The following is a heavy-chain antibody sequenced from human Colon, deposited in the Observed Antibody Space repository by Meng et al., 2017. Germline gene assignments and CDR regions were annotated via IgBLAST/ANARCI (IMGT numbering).Heavy chain of an antibody. CDR2: ISSSGSTI. V-gene: IGHV3-11*01. CDR1: GFTFSDYY. D-gene: IGHD6-13*01. CDR3: ARDLLRSGYSSSWLPNDY. J-gene: IGHJ4*02. Sequence: GESLKISCAASGFTFSDYYMSWIRQAPWKGLEWVSYISSSGSTIYYADSVKGRFTISRDNAKNSLYLQMNSLRAEDTAVYYCARDLLRSGYSSSWLPNDYWGQGTLVTVSS.